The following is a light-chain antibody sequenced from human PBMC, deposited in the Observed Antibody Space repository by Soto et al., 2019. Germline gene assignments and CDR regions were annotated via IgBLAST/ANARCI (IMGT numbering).Light chain of an antibody. V-gene: IGKV1-39*01. CDR2: AAY. J-gene: IGKJ2*01. Sequence: DTQMTQSPSSLSTSVGARVTITCRASQYINNYLNWYQQKPGKAPKLLIFAAYNLQSGVPSRFSGSGSGTDFTLTISSLQPEYFATYYCQQSYRTPPYTFVQGTKLDMK. CDR1: QYINNY. CDR3: QQSYRTPPYT.